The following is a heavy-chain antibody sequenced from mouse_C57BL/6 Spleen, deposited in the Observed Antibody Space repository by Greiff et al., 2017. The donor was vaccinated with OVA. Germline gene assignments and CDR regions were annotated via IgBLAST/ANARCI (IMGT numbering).Heavy chain of an antibody. J-gene: IGHJ2*01. CDR1: GFTFSSYA. CDR3: TRDYYGSSYYFDY. V-gene: IGHV5-9-1*02. CDR2: ISSGGDYI. D-gene: IGHD1-1*01. Sequence: EVQGVESGEGLVKPGGSLKLSCAASGFTFSSYAMSWVRQTPEKRLEWVAYISSGGDYIYYADTVKGRFTISRDNARNTLYLQMSRLKSEDTAMYYCTRDYYGSSYYFDYWGQGTTLTVSS.